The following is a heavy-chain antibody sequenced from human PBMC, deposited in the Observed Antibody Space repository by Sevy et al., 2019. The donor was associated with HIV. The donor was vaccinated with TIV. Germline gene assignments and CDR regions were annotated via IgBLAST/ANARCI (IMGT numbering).Heavy chain of an antibody. CDR1: GFTFSDYY. CDR3: ASDRRNYAGQYFDY. CDR2: ISSGSTYT. D-gene: IGHD1-7*01. V-gene: IGHV3-11*06. J-gene: IGHJ4*02. Sequence: GGSLRLSCAASGFTFSDYYMSWIRQVPGKGLEWVSDISSGSTYTKYADSVKGRFTISRDNAKNSLYLQMNSLRVEDTAIYYCASDRRNYAGQYFDYWGQGTLVTVSS.